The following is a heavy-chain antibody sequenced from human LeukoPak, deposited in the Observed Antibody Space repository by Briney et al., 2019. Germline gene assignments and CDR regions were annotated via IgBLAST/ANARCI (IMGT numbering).Heavy chain of an antibody. D-gene: IGHD5-24*01. J-gene: IGHJ4*02. CDR3: ARWSMATNGYYFDY. CDR1: GFTFSNYG. V-gene: IGHV3-21*01. Sequence: GGSLRLSCSASGFTFSNYGMIWVRQSPCKGLDWLSSTSYSSNYIYYADSVKGRFTISRDNAKNSLYLQMDSLRAEDTAVYYCARWSMATNGYYFDYWGQGTLVTVSS. CDR2: TSYSSNYI.